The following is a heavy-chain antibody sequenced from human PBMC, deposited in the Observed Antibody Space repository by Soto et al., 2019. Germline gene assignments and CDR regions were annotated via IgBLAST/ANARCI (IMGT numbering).Heavy chain of an antibody. Sequence: SVKVSCKASGGTFSSYAISWVRQAPGQGLEWMGGIIPIFGTSNYAQKFQGRVTITADESTSTAYMELSSLRSEDTAVYYCARDQGGVVVVPAAIPGDYYYYGTEGWGKGNTVTVSS. D-gene: IGHD2-2*02. J-gene: IGHJ6*04. CDR1: GGTFSSYA. V-gene: IGHV1-69*13. CDR3: ARDQGGVVVVPAAIPGDYYYYGTEG. CDR2: IIPIFGTS.